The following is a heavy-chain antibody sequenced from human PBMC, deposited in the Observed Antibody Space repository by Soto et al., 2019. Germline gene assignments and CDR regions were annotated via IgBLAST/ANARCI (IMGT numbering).Heavy chain of an antibody. CDR1: GGSISSGGYY. J-gene: IGHJ4*02. V-gene: IGHV4-31*03. CDR2: IYYSGST. CDR3: ARDDSSGWYYFDY. Sequence: QVQLQESGPGLVKPSQTLSLTCTVSGGSISSGGYYWSWIRQHPGQGLEWIGYIYYSGSTYYNPSLKSRVTISVDTSKNQFSLKLSSVTAADTAVYYCARDDSSGWYYFDYWGQGTLVTVSS. D-gene: IGHD6-19*01.